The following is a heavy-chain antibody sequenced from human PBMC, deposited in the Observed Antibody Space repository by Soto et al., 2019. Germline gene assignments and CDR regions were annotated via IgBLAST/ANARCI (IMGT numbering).Heavy chain of an antibody. CDR2: IYWDDDK. D-gene: IGHD2-15*01. J-gene: IGHJ4*02. V-gene: IGHV2-5*02. Sequence: QITLKESGPTLVKPTQTLTLTCTFSGFSLSTSGVGVGWIRQPPGKALEWLALIYWDDDKRYSPSLKSRLTITKDTSKHQVVLTMTNMDPADTATYYCTLRRWPIAYWGQGTLVTVSS. CDR3: TLRRWPIAY. CDR1: GFSLSTSGVG.